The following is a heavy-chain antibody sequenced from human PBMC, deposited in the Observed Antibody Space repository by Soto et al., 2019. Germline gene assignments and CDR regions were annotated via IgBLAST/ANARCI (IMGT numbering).Heavy chain of an antibody. Sequence: SVKVSGKASGFTFTSSAVQWVRQARGQRLEWIGWIVVGSGNTNYAQKFQERVTITRDMSTSTAYMELSSLRSEDTAVYYCAADRGYSSGFLLDYWGQGTLVTVSS. V-gene: IGHV1-58*01. J-gene: IGHJ4*02. CDR1: GFTFTSSA. CDR3: AADRGYSSGFLLDY. D-gene: IGHD6-19*01. CDR2: IVVGSGNT.